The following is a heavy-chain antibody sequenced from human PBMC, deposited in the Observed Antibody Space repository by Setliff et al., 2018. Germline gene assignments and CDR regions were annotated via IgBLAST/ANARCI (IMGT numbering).Heavy chain of an antibody. CDR2: ISPSSSHI. CDR1: GFTFSTYS. V-gene: IGHV3-21*01. D-gene: IGHD3-22*01. CDR3: AKDTHYYASSGYYCFDY. Sequence: PGGSLRLSCAASGFTFSTYSLIWVRQAPGTGLEWVSSISPSSSHIYYADSAEGRFTISRDNSRNTLFLQMNSLRAEDTGVYYCAKDTHYYASSGYYCFDYWGQGTLVTVSS. J-gene: IGHJ4*02.